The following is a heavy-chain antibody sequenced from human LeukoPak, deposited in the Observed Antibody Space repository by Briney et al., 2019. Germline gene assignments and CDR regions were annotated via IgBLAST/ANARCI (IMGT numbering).Heavy chain of an antibody. J-gene: IGHJ4*02. D-gene: IGHD6-13*01. V-gene: IGHV1-2*02. CDR3: ARVQARDRGYSSSRTAFDY. CDR1: GYTFTGYY. Sequence: ASVKVSCKASGYTFTGYYMHWVRQAPGQGLEWMGWINPNSGGTNYAQKFQGRVTMTRDTSISTAYKELSRLRSDDTAVYYCARVQARDRGYSSSRTAFDYWGQGTLVTVSS. CDR2: INPNSGGT.